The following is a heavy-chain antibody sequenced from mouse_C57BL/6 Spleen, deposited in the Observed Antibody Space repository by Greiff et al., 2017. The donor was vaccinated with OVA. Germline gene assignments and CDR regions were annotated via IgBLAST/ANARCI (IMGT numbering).Heavy chain of an antibody. CDR3: ARWGNGYAMDY. V-gene: IGHV1-42*01. CDR1: GYSFTGYY. D-gene: IGHD2-1*01. J-gene: IGHJ4*01. Sequence: EVQLQQSGPELVKPGASVKISCKASGYSFTGYYMNWVQQSPEKSLEWIGEINPSTGGTTYNQKFKAKATLTVDKSSSTAYMQLKSLTSEDSAVYYCARWGNGYAMDYWGQGTSVTVSS. CDR2: INPSTGGT.